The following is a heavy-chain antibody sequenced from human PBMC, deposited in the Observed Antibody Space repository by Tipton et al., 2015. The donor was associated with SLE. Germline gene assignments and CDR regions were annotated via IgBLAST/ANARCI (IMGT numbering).Heavy chain of an antibody. Sequence: SLRLSCAGSGFTFSNYEINWVRQAPGRGLEWISYISVTGTVKKYADSVQGRFTISRDNTKNSLYLQMNSLRAEDTALYYCARELLWFRELSSFDYWGQGTLVTVSS. CDR2: ISVTGTVK. J-gene: IGHJ4*02. CDR1: GFTFSNYE. D-gene: IGHD3-10*01. V-gene: IGHV3-48*03. CDR3: ARELLWFRELSSFDY.